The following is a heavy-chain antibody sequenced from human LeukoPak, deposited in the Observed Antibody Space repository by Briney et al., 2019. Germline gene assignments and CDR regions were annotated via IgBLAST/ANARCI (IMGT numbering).Heavy chain of an antibody. V-gene: IGHV3-30*03. Sequence: GGSLRLSCAPSGFSFSTSGMHSVSHSPGKRLGWVAVISYDVGNKYYADSVKGRFTISRDNSKNTLYLQMNSLRAEDTAVFYCATTEQWLVQGGFDCWGQGTLVTVSS. CDR2: ISYDVGNK. D-gene: IGHD6-19*01. J-gene: IGHJ4*02. CDR3: ATTEQWLVQGGFDC. CDR1: GFSFSTSG.